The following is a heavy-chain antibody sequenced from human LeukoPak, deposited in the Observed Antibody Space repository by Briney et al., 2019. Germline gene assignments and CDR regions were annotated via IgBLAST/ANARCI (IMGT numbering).Heavy chain of an antibody. D-gene: IGHD6-25*01. CDR1: GFTFSSFP. V-gene: IGHV3-23*01. CDR3: ARDRAAFDS. CDR2: ITGRGGNT. Sequence: PGGSLRLSCAASGFTFSSFPMSWVRQAPGKGLQWVSGITGRGGNTYYADSVEGRFTISRGNSKNTLSLQMDSLRAEDTAIYYCARDRAAFDSWGQGTLVTVSS. J-gene: IGHJ4*02.